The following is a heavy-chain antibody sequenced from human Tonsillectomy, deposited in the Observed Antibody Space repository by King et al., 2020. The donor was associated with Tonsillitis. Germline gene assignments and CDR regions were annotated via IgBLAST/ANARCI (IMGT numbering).Heavy chain of an antibody. D-gene: IGHD6-19*01. CDR3: ARHAVAGYYNGMDV. CDR2: IYSGGST. V-gene: IGHV3-53*04. CDR1: GFTVSSNY. J-gene: IGHJ6*02. Sequence: EVQLVESGGGLVQPGGSLRLSCAASGFTVSSNYMSWVRQAPGKGLEWVSVIYSGGSTYNADSVKGRFTISRHNSNNALYLQMNSLRAEDTAVYYCARHAVAGYYNGMDVWGQGTTVTVSS.